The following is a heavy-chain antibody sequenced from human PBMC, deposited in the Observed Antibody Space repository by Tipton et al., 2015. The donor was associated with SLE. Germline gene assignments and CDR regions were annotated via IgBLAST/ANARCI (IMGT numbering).Heavy chain of an antibody. CDR2: IYHSGST. CDR3: ARPFGQQQFWNAFDI. D-gene: IGHD3-3*02. J-gene: IGHJ3*02. CDR1: GGSVSSGSYY. V-gene: IGHV4-61*01. Sequence: TLSLTCTVSGGSVSSGSYYWSWIRQPPGKGLEWIGEIYHSGSTNYNASLKSRVTMSVDTSKNQFSLKLSSVTAADTAVYYCARPFGQQQFWNAFDIWGQGTMVTVSS.